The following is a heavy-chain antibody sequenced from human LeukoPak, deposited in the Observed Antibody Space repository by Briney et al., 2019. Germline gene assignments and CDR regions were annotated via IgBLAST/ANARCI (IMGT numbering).Heavy chain of an antibody. CDR1: GGSFSGTVSS. J-gene: IGHJ5*02. D-gene: IGHD3-9*01. Sequence: PSETLSLTCTVFGGSFSGTVSSWGWVRQPPGKGLEWIGSILYTGNTEYNPSLRSRVSISVGTSKNPFSLNLTSVTAADTAVYYCARLPTGFPNWFDPWGQGILVTVSS. CDR2: ILYTGNT. V-gene: IGHV4-39*02. CDR3: ARLPTGFPNWFDP.